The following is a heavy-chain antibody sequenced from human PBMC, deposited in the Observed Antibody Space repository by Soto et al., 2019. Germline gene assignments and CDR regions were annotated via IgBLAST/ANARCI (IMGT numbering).Heavy chain of an antibody. V-gene: IGHV4-59*01. CDR3: AREDDSSGYYVD. CDR1: GGSISSYY. CDR2: IYYSGST. J-gene: IGHJ4*02. D-gene: IGHD3-22*01. Sequence: PSETLSLTCTVSGGSISSYYWSWIRQPPGKGLEWIGYIYYSGSTNYNPSLKSRVTISVDTSKNQFSLKLSSVTAADTAVYYCAREDDSSGYYVDWGQGTLVTVSS.